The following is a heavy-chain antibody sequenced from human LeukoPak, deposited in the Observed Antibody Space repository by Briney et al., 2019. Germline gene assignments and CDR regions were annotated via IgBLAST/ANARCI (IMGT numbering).Heavy chain of an antibody. CDR2: MSSSGTI. CDR3: AMSVHYDFWSVYCFDY. J-gene: IGHJ4*02. V-gene: IGHV4-4*07. D-gene: IGHD3-3*01. Sequence: SETLSLTCSVSGGSITNYYWSWIRQPAGKGLEWIGRMSSSGTINYDASLKSRVTMSADTSKNQFSLKLSSVTAADTAIYYCAMSVHYDFWSVYCFDYWGQGTLVSVSS. CDR1: GGSITNYY.